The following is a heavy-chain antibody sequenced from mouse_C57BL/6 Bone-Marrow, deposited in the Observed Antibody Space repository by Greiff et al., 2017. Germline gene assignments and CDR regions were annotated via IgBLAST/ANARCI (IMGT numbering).Heavy chain of an antibody. V-gene: IGHV2-2*01. J-gene: IGHJ3*01. Sequence: VQLKESGPGLVQPSQSLSITCTVSGFSLTSYGVHWVRQSPGKGLEWLGVIWSGGSTDYNAAFISRLSISKDNSKSQVFFKMNSLQADDTAIYYCARAYYSNWGFAYWGQGTLVTVSA. CDR3: ARAYYSNWGFAY. D-gene: IGHD2-5*01. CDR2: IWSGGST. CDR1: GFSLTSYG.